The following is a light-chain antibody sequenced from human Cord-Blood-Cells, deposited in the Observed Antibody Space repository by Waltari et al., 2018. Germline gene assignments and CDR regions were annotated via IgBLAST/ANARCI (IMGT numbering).Light chain of an antibody. CDR2: SNN. CDR3: AAWDDSLNGWV. J-gene: IGLJ3*02. CDR1: SSNHASNT. V-gene: IGLV1-44*01. Sequence: QSVLTQPPSASGTPGQRATISCSGSSSNHASNTANWYHQLPGTAPKLLIYSNNQRPSGVPDRFSGSKSGTSASLAISGLQSEDEADYYCAAWDDSLNGWVFGGGTKLTVL.